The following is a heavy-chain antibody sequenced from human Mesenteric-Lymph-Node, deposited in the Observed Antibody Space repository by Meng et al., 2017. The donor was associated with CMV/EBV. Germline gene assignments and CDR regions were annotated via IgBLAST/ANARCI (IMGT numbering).Heavy chain of an antibody. CDR1: GYTFTNYE. D-gene: IGHD3-10*01. V-gene: IGHV1-8*03. CDR2: MNPNSGDT. CDR3: ARGFGDYEVYYFDP. J-gene: IGHJ5*02. Sequence: ASVKVSCKASGYTFTNYEINWVRQTPGQGPEWMGWMNPNSGDTGYAEDFQGRISFTRNNSIATAYMELTRLTPDDTAIYYCARGFGDYEVYYFDPWGQGTLVTVSS.